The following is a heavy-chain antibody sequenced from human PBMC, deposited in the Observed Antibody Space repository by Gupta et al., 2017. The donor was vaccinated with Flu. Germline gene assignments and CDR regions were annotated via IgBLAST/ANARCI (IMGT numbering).Heavy chain of an antibody. CDR2: INEGGSEK. CDR3: ARDQADYCSGDSCYPLVNDALDI. CDR1: EFTFSTYY. Sequence: EVQVVESGGGLVQPGGSLRLSCAASEFTFSTYYMSWVRQAPGKGLQSVATINEGGSEKYYVDSVKGRFTISRDNAENSLYLQMNSLRAEDTAVYYCARDQADYCSGDSCYPLVNDALDIWGQGTMVTVSS. J-gene: IGHJ3*02. D-gene: IGHD2-15*01. V-gene: IGHV3-7*04.